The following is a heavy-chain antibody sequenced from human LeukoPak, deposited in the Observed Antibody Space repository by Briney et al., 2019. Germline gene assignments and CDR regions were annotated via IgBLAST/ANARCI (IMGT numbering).Heavy chain of an antibody. CDR2: ISGSGGNT. Sequence: PGGSLRLSCAASGFTFSSYAMSWVRQAPGKGLEWVSGISGSGGNTYYADSVKGRFTISRDNAKNSLYLQMNSLRAEDTAVYYCAREEDTAMVKDYWGQGTLVTVSS. CDR3: AREEDTAMVKDY. CDR1: GFTFSSYA. J-gene: IGHJ4*02. D-gene: IGHD5-18*01. V-gene: IGHV3-23*01.